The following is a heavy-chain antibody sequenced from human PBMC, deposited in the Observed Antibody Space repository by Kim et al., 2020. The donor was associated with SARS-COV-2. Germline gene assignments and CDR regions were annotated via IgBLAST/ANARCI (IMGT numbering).Heavy chain of an antibody. Sequence: TPSLKSRVTISVEPSKNQLSLKLSSVAAADTAVYYCARVYYDSSGYYSDYWGQGTLVTVSS. V-gene: IGHV4-39*07. J-gene: IGHJ4*02. CDR3: ARVYYDSSGYYSDY. D-gene: IGHD3-22*01.